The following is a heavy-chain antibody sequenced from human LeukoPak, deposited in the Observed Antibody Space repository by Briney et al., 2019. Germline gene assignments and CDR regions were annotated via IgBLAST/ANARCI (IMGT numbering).Heavy chain of an antibody. J-gene: IGHJ4*02. CDR3: AGTGVVPAAYFDH. V-gene: IGHV3-66*01. Sequence: GGSLRLSCAASGFTVSSNYMSWVRQAPGKGLEWVSVIYSGGSTYYADSVKGRFTISRDNSKNTLYLQMNSLRAEDTAVYYCAGTGVVPAAYFDHWGQGTLVTVSS. CDR2: IYSGGST. D-gene: IGHD2-2*01. CDR1: GFTVSSNY.